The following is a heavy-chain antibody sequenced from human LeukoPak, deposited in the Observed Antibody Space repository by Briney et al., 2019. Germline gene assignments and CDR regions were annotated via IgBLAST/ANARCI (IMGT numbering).Heavy chain of an antibody. CDR1: GGSISSYY. V-gene: IGHV4-59*01. J-gene: IGHJ3*02. D-gene: IGHD6-19*01. CDR3: ARDSSAWSDAFDI. Sequence: SETLSLTCTVSGGSISSYYWSWIRQPPGKGLEWIGYIYYSGSTNYNPSLKSRVTISVDTSKNQFSLKLSSVTAADTAVYYCARDSSAWSDAFDIWGQGAMVTVSS. CDR2: IYYSGST.